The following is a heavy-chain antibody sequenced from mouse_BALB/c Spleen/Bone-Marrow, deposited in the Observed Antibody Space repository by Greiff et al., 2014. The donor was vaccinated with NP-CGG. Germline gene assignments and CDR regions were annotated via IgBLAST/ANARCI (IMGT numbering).Heavy chain of an antibody. D-gene: IGHD1-1*01. CDR3: ASYVYGYYFDY. J-gene: IGHJ2*01. CDR2: IDPANVNT. Sequence: EVQLQQSGAELVKPGASVKLSCTASGFNIKDTYMHWVKQRPEQGLEWIGRIDPANVNTKYDPKFQGKATITADTSSNTAYLQLSSLTSEDTAVYYCASYVYGYYFDYWGRGTTITVSS. CDR1: GFNIKDTY. V-gene: IGHV14-3*02.